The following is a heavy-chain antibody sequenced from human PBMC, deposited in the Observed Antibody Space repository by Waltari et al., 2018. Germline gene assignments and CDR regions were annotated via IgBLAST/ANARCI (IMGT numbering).Heavy chain of an antibody. V-gene: IGHV3-48*02. CDR2: ISSTSRRV. D-gene: IGHD5-18*01. Sequence: EVLLLESGGGWVQPGGSLSLSCAASVSAFGGYSRSWVRQAPGEGLEWVAYISSTSRRVNYADSVQGRFTVSRDNAKDSLYLHMTSLRDEDTAMYYCAREGDSYGYGGDFWGQGTLVTVSS. J-gene: IGHJ4*02. CDR3: AREGDSYGYGGDF. CDR1: VSAFGGYS.